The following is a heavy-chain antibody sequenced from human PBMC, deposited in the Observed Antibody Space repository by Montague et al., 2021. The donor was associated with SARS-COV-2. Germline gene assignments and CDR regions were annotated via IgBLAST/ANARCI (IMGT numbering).Heavy chain of an antibody. V-gene: IGHV4-39*07. D-gene: IGHD6-6*01. CDR1: GGSISSSSYY. CDR2: IYYSGST. J-gene: IGHJ4*02. CDR3: ARGREYSSSAGFDY. Sequence: SETLFLTCTVSGGSISSSSYYWGWIRQPPGKGLEWIGSIYYSGSTYYNPSLKSRVTISVDTSKNQFSLKLSSVTAADTAVYYCARGREYSSSAGFDYWGQGTLVTVSS.